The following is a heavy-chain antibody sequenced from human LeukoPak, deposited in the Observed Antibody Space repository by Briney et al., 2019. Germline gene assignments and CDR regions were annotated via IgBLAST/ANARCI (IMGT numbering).Heavy chain of an antibody. CDR1: GFTFSSYS. CDR3: ARRAGAYSRPYDY. D-gene: IGHD4/OR15-4a*01. V-gene: IGHV3-21*04. Sequence: PGGSLRLSCAASGFTFSSYSMNWVRQAPGKGLEWASSISSSSTYIDYADSVKGRFTISRDNAKNSLYLQMNSLRAEDTAVYYCARRAGAYSRPYDYWGQGTLVTVSS. J-gene: IGHJ4*02. CDR2: ISSSSTYI.